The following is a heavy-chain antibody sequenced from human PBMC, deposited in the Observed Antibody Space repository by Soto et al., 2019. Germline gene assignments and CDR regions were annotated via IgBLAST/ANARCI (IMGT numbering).Heavy chain of an antibody. V-gene: IGHV3-9*01. CDR1: GFMFDDFA. Sequence: EVQLVESGGGLVQPGRSLRLSCAASGFMFDDFAMHWVRQAPGKGLEWVSGISWNSGDVAYADSVKGRFIISRDNAKHSVYLHLNRLRPEDTALYYCAKAPSVVTHWFDPWGQGTLVTVSS. CDR2: ISWNSGDV. CDR3: AKAPSVVTHWFDP. J-gene: IGHJ5*02. D-gene: IGHD3-22*01.